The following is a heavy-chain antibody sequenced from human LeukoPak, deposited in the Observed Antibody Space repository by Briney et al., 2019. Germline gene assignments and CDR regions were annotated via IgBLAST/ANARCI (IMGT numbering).Heavy chain of an antibody. V-gene: IGHV1-2*06. D-gene: IGHD2-21*02. CDR3: VREYCGGDCYPWN. CDR2: INPNSGDT. CDR1: GYTFTDSY. J-gene: IGHJ4*02. Sequence: ASVKVSCKASGYTFTDSYMHWVRQAPGQGLEWMGRINPNSGDTNYAQKLQGRVTMTRDTSISTAYMEVSGLISDDTAVYYCVREYCGGDCYPWNWGQGTLVTVSS.